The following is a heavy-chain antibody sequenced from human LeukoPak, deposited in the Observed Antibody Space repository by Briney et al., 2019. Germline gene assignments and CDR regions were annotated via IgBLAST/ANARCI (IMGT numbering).Heavy chain of an antibody. CDR2: INHSGST. D-gene: IGHD4-23*01. CDR1: GGSFNGHY. CDR3: ARANYGGNSSFDY. J-gene: IGHJ4*02. Sequence: SETLSLTCAVYGGSFNGHYWSWIRQPPGKGLEWIGEINHSGSTNYNPSLKSRVTISVDTSNNQFSLKLSSVTAADTAVYYCARANYGGNSSFDYWGQGTLVTVSS. V-gene: IGHV4-34*01.